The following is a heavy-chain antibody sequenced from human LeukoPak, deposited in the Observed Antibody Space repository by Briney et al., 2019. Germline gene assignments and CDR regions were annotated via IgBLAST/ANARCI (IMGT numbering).Heavy chain of an antibody. D-gene: IGHD1-26*01. V-gene: IGHV1-69*01. CDR1: GGTFSSYA. CDR2: IIPIFGTA. CDR3: AREYYDAFDI. J-gene: IGHJ3*02. Sequence: SVKVSCKASGGTFSSYAISWVRQAPGQGLEWMGGIIPIFGTANYAQKFQGRVTIAADESTSTAYMELSSLRSEDTAVYYCAREYYDAFDIWGQGTMVTVSS.